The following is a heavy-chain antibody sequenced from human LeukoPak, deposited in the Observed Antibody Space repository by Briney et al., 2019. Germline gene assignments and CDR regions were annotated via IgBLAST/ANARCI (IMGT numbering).Heavy chain of an antibody. CDR2: TRNKANSYTT. Sequence: GGSLRLSCAASGFTFSSYAMSWVRQAPGKGLEWVGRTRNKANSYTTEYAASVKGSFTISRDDSKNSPYLQMSSLKTEDTAVYYCARVFGDTLGWDYMDVWGKGTTVTVSS. V-gene: IGHV3-72*01. CDR1: GFTFSSYA. CDR3: ARVFGDTLGWDYMDV. D-gene: IGHD2-21*02. J-gene: IGHJ6*03.